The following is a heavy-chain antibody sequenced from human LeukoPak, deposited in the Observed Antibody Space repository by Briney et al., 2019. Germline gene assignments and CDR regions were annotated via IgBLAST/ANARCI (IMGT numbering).Heavy chain of an antibody. J-gene: IGHJ6*02. CDR2: IIPILGIA. CDR1: GGTFSSYA. Sequence: SVKVSCKASGGTFSSYAISWVRQAPGQGLEWMGRIIPILGIANYAQKFQGRVTITADKSTSTAYMELSSLRSEDTAVYYCARDLWSGLNRNYYYYYGMDVWGQGTTVTVSS. D-gene: IGHD3-3*01. V-gene: IGHV1-69*04. CDR3: ARDLWSGLNRNYYYYYGMDV.